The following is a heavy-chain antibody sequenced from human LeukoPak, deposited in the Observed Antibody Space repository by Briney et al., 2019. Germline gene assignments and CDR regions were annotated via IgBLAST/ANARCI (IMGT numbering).Heavy chain of an antibody. CDR2: IFYSVNT. CDR3: ARQERVLAAGTWFDP. D-gene: IGHD6-13*01. CDR1: GGSVSSGSYY. V-gene: IGHV4-39*01. J-gene: IGHJ5*02. Sequence: SETLSLTCTVSGGSVSSGSYYWSWIRQPPGKGLQWIGSIFYSVNTYYNPSLKSRVTMSVDTSKNHISLKLSSVTAADTAVYFCARQERVLAAGTWFDPWGQGTLVTVSS.